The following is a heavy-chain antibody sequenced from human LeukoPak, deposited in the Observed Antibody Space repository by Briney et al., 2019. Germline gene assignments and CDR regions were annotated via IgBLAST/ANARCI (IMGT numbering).Heavy chain of an antibody. CDR2: FDPEDGET. V-gene: IGHV1-24*01. CDR3: ATDFGPRGAFDI. Sequence: ASVKVSCKVSGYTLTELSMHWVRQAPGKGLEWMGGFDPEDGETIYAQKFQGRVTMTEDTSTDTAYMELSSLRSEDTAVYYCATDFGPRGAFDIWGQGTMVTVPS. D-gene: IGHD3-3*01. CDR1: GYTLTELS. J-gene: IGHJ3*02.